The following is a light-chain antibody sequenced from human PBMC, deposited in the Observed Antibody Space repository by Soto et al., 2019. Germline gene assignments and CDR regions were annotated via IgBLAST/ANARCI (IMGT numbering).Light chain of an antibody. CDR3: TSYRSTSTRYV. Sequence: QSALTQPASESGSPGQSITISCTGTSSDVGSYNYVSWYQQNPGKAPKLMIYEVSNRPSGVSNRFSGSKSGNTASLTISGLQAEDEADYYCTSYRSTSTRYVFGTGIKLTVL. CDR1: SSDVGSYNY. V-gene: IGLV2-14*01. CDR2: EVS. J-gene: IGLJ1*01.